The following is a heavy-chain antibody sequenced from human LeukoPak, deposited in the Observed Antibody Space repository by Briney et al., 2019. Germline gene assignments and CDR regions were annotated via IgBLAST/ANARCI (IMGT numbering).Heavy chain of an antibody. CDR2: INHSGST. D-gene: IGHD5-18*01. CDR1: GGSFSGYY. J-gene: IGHJ5*02. V-gene: IGHV4-34*01. CDR3: ARHPTALVSYGFDP. Sequence: SETPSLTCAVYGGSFSGYYWSWIRQPPGKGLEWIGEINHSGSTNYNPSLKSRVTISVDTSKNQFSLNLSSVTAADTAVYYCARHPTALVSYGFDPWGQGTLVTVSS.